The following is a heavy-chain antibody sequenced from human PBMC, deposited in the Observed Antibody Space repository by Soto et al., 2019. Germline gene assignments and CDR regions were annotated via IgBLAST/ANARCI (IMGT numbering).Heavy chain of an antibody. Sequence: LRLSCAASGFTFTRYSMNWVRQAPGKGLEWVSSISSTTNYIYYGDSMKGRFTISRDNAKNSLYLEMNSLRAEDTAVYYCARESEDLTPNFDYWGQGTLVTVSS. J-gene: IGHJ4*02. V-gene: IGHV3-21*06. CDR1: GFTFTRYS. CDR2: ISSTTNYI. CDR3: ARESEDLTPNFDY.